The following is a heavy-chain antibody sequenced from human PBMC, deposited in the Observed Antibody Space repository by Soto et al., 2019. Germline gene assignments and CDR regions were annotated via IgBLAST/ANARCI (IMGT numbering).Heavy chain of an antibody. D-gene: IGHD6-19*01. J-gene: IGHJ4*02. CDR3: AREKRVSRWHSYFDS. CDR1: GGSVSSGTYY. V-gene: IGHV4-61*01. CDR2: IYYSGTS. Sequence: SETLSLTCTVSGGSVSSGTYYWSWIRQPPGKGLEWTAYIYYSGTSNDNPSLKSRVTILVDTSKNQFSLMLSSVTAADTAVYYCAREKRVSRWHSYFDSWEQGTLVTVFS.